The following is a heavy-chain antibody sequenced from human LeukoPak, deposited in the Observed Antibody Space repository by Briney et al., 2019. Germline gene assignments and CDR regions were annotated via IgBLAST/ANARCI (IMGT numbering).Heavy chain of an antibody. J-gene: IGHJ4*02. CDR3: ARGTLAGYFLGY. CDR2: ISYSGDST. D-gene: IGHD6-19*01. CDR1: GFTFNTYA. Sequence: TGGSLRLSCAASGFTFNTYAMSWVRQAPGKGQEWVSSISYSGDSTDYADSVKGRLIISRDNSKNTLGLQMNSLRAEDTAIYYCARGTLAGYFLGYWGRGTLVTVSS. V-gene: IGHV3-23*01.